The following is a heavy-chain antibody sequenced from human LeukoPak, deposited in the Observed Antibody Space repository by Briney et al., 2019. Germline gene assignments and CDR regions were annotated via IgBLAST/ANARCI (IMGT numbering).Heavy chain of an antibody. J-gene: IGHJ4*02. CDR3: ARAPYYYGSGSYS. D-gene: IGHD3-10*01. CDR2: INHSGST. Sequence: PSETLSLTCAVYGGSFSGYYWSCIRQPPGKGLEWIGEINHSGSTNYNPSLKSRVTISVDTSKNQFSLKLSSVTAADTAVYYCARAPYYYGSGSYSWGQGTLVTVSS. CDR1: GGSFSGYY. V-gene: IGHV4-34*01.